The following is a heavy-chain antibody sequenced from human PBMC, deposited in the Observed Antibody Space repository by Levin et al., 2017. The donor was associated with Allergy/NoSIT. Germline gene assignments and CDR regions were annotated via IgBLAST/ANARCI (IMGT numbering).Heavy chain of an antibody. CDR1: GFTFSSYS. Sequence: SCAASGFTFSSYSMNWVRQAPGKGLEWVSSISSSSSYIYYADSVKGRFTISRDNAKNSLYLQMNSLRAEDTAVYYCARGKDIVVVPAAIRGGWFDPWGQGTLVTVAS. CDR3: ARGKDIVVVPAAIRGGWFDP. J-gene: IGHJ5*02. V-gene: IGHV3-21*01. CDR2: ISSSSSYI. D-gene: IGHD2-2*02.